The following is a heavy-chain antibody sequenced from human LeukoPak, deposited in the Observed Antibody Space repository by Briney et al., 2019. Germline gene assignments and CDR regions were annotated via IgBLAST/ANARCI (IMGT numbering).Heavy chain of an antibody. Sequence: GGSLRLSCAASGFTFSSYSMNWVRQAPGKGLEWVSSISSSSSYIYYADSVKGRFTISRDNAKNSLYLQMNSLRAEDTAVYYCARESSSSWSGIDSYYYYYMDVWGKGTTVTVSS. D-gene: IGHD6-13*01. CDR3: ARESSSSWSGIDSYYYYYMDV. J-gene: IGHJ6*03. CDR1: GFTFSSYS. CDR2: ISSSSSYI. V-gene: IGHV3-21*01.